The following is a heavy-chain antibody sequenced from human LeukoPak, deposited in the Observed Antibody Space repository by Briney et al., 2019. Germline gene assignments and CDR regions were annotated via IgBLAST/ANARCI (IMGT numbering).Heavy chain of an antibody. V-gene: IGHV3-53*01. J-gene: IGHJ4*02. Sequence: GGSLRLSCAASGFTVSSTYISWVRQSPGKGLEWVSDVYRDGKMFYIDSVKGRFAISRDTSKNTVYLQMNNLRAEDTAVYCCASRHCSGGDCYFAGADPFDHWGQGTLVTVSS. CDR3: ASRHCSGGDCYFAGADPFDH. CDR2: VYRDGKM. CDR1: GFTVSSTY. D-gene: IGHD2-21*01.